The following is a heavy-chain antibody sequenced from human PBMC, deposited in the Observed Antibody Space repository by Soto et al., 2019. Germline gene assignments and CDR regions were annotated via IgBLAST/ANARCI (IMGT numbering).Heavy chain of an antibody. D-gene: IGHD6-13*01. Sequence: GGSLRLSCSASGFTFSSYVMNWVRQAPGKGLEYVSGITSNGGSTFYADSVKGRFIISRDNSQNTVYLQMSSLTTADTAVYYCLVASAAYWGQGTQVTVSA. CDR1: GFTFSSYV. J-gene: IGHJ4*02. CDR2: ITSNGGST. CDR3: LVASAAY. V-gene: IGHV3-64D*06.